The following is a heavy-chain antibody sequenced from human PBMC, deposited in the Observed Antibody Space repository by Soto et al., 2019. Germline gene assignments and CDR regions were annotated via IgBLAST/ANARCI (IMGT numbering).Heavy chain of an antibody. D-gene: IGHD5-18*01. CDR1: GGSIRSGGYY. Sequence: SETLSLTCTVSGGSIRSGGYYWSWVRQNPRRGLEWIGNIYYSGNTYYNPSLKSRLTISVDTSKNQFSLNLSSVTAADTAVYYCARDRLMATAGTARHYFGLDVWGQGTTVTVSS. CDR2: IYYSGNT. V-gene: IGHV4-31*03. J-gene: IGHJ6*02. CDR3: ARDRLMATAGTARHYFGLDV.